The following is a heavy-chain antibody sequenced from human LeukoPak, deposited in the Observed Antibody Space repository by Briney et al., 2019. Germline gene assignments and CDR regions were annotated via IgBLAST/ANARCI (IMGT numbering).Heavy chain of an antibody. CDR2: ISSSGNTI. CDR3: ARALYDYSDWLY. D-gene: IGHD4-11*01. V-gene: IGHV3-11*01. J-gene: IGHJ4*02. Sequence: GSLRLSCAASGFTLSDYYMSWIRQAPGKGLEWVSYISSSGNTIYYADSVKGRFTISRDNAKNSLYLQMNSLRAEDTAVYYCARALYDYSDWLYWGQGTLVTVSS. CDR1: GFTLSDYY.